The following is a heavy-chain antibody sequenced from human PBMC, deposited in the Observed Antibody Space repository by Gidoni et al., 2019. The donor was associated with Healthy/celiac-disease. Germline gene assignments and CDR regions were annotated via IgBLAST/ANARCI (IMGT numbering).Heavy chain of an antibody. CDR2: INHSGST. CDR3: ARVAARGYYYYGMDV. J-gene: IGHJ6*02. CDR1: GGSFSGYY. Sequence: QVQLQQWGAGLLKPSETLSLTCAVYGGSFSGYYRSWIRQPPGKGLEWIGEINHSGSTNYNPSLKSRVTISVDTSKNQFSLKLSSVTAADTAVYYCARVAARGYYYYGMDVWGQGTTVTVSS. D-gene: IGHD6-6*01. V-gene: IGHV4-34*01.